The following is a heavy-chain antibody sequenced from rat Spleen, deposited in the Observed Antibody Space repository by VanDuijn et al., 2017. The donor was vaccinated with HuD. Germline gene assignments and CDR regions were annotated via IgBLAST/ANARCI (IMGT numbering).Heavy chain of an antibody. CDR2: ISPTGGNT. CDR3: GKDMNYFSTYPFYLMGA. V-gene: IGHV5-19*01. CDR1: GFTFSNSG. D-gene: IGHD1-2*01. Sequence: EVQLVESDGGLVQPGRSLKLSCAASGFTFSNSGMHWIRQAPTKGLEWVASISPTGGNTFYRDSVKGRFTISRDNAENTVYLQMNSLRSEDTATYFCGKDMNYFSTYPFYLMGAWGQGTSVTVSS. J-gene: IGHJ4*01.